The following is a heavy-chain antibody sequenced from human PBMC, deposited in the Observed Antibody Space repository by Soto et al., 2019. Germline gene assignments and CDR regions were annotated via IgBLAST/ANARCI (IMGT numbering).Heavy chain of an antibody. CDR2: INHSEST. Sequence: SETLSLTCAVYGGSFSGYYWSWIRQPPGKGLEWIGEINHSESTNYNPSLKSRVTISVDTSKNQFSLKLSSVTAADTAVYYCARGRACSSTSCYGRSLYYYYYYMDVWGKGTTVTVSS. J-gene: IGHJ6*03. CDR3: ARGRACSSTSCYGRSLYYYYYYMDV. D-gene: IGHD2-2*01. CDR1: GGSFSGYY. V-gene: IGHV4-34*01.